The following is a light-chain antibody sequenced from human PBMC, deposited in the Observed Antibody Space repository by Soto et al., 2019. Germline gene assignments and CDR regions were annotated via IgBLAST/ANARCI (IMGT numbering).Light chain of an antibody. Sequence: CRASQQISSYLIWYQQKPGQAPRLLIYGPSSRAAAIPDRFTGRGTGTDFALTSTHLEPEDFAVYDCQQYGAARTFGQGTKVDIK. CDR1: QQISSY. J-gene: IGKJ1*01. CDR2: GPS. V-gene: IGKV3-20*01. CDR3: QQYGAART.